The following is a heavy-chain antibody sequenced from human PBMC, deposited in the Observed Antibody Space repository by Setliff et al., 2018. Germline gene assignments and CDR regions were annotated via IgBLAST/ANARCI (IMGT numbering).Heavy chain of an antibody. V-gene: IGHV4-39*07. D-gene: IGHD4-17*01. J-gene: IGHJ3*02. CDR3: ARVYGENDLPDI. CDR2: IYYDGRT. CDR1: GGSITSHSYY. Sequence: SETLSLTCTVSGGSITSHSYYWAWIRQPPGKGLEWTGSIYYDGRTFSHPSLRSRVTVSVDTSKDQFSLKLTSVTAADTAMYYCARVYGENDLPDIWGQGTMVTVSS.